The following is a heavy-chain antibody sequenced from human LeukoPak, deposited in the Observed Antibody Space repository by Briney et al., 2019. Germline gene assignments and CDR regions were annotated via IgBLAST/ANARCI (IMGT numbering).Heavy chain of an antibody. CDR3: ARHYCSASKCYYFDY. J-gene: IGHJ4*02. V-gene: IGHV4-34*01. Sequence: PSETLSLTCAVYGGSFSGYYWSWIRQPPGKGLEWIGEINHSGSTNYNPSLKSRVTISVDTSKNQFSLKLSSVTAADTAVYYCARHYCSASKCYYFDYWGQGTLVTVSS. CDR1: GGSFSGYY. CDR2: INHSGST. D-gene: IGHD2-15*01.